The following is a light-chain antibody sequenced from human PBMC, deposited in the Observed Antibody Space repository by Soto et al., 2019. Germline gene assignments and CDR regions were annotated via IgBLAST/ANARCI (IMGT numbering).Light chain of an antibody. CDR2: GAS. Sequence: EIVLTQSPGTLSLSPGERATLSCRASQSISSSYLAWYQRKPGQAPRLLIYGASSRATGIPDRFSGGGSGTDFTLTISRLEPEDFAVYYCQQYGTSSWTFGQGTKVEIK. CDR1: QSISSSY. V-gene: IGKV3-20*01. CDR3: QQYGTSSWT. J-gene: IGKJ1*01.